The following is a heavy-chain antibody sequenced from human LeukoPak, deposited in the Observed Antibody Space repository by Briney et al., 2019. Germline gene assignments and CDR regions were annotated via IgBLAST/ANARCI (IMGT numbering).Heavy chain of an antibody. J-gene: IGHJ4*02. Sequence: PSETLSLTCTVSGDSISSVYYWCWIRQHPGKGLEWIGYIYYSGSTFYNPSLKSRVTISADTSKNQFSLRLSPVTAADTAIYYCARVPLKWGMDYWGQGTQVTLSP. D-gene: IGHD7-27*01. V-gene: IGHV4-31*03. CDR3: ARVPLKWGMDY. CDR2: IYYSGST. CDR1: GDSISSVYY.